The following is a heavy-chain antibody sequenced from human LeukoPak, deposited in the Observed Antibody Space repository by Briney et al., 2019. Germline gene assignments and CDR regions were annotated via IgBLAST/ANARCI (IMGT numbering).Heavy chain of an antibody. D-gene: IGHD1-14*01. CDR3: AGDLNRGGVH. CDR1: GFTFSSYG. V-gene: IGHV3-21*01. J-gene: IGHJ4*02. CDR2: ISSSGSYI. Sequence: GGSLRLSCAASGFTFSSYGMHWVRQAPGKGLEWVSSISSSGSYIYYADSVKGRFTISRDNAKNSLYLQMNSLRAEDTAVYYCAGDLNRGGVHWGQGTLVTVSS.